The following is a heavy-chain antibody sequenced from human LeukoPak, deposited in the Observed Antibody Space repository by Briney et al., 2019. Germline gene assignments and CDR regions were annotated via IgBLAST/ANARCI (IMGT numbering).Heavy chain of an antibody. D-gene: IGHD5-18*01. CDR1: GYSFTSYW. CDR3: ASLKYSYGLFYFDY. CDR2: IYPGDSDT. V-gene: IGHV5-51*01. Sequence: GESLKISCKGSGYSFTSYWIGWVRQMPGEGLEWMGIIYPGDSDTRYSPSFQGQVAISADKSISTAYLQWSSLKASDTAMYYCASLKYSYGLFYFDYWGQGTLVTVSS. J-gene: IGHJ4*02.